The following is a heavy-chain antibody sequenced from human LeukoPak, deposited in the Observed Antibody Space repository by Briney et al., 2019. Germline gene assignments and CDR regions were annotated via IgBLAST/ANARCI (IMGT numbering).Heavy chain of an antibody. J-gene: IGHJ5*02. D-gene: IGHD3-22*01. Sequence: PWETLSLTCTVSGGSISSGGYYWSWLRQHPGMGLEWIGYIYYSGSTYYNPSCKSQVTISVDMSKNQFSLKRSSVTAADTAVYYWARDPAYYDSSGSASWGQGTLVTVSS. CDR3: ARDPAYYDSSGSAS. CDR1: GGSISSGGYY. CDR2: IYYSGST. V-gene: IGHV4-31*01.